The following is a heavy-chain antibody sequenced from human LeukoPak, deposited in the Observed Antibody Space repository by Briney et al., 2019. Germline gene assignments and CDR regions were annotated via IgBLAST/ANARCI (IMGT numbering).Heavy chain of an antibody. D-gene: IGHD1-14*01. V-gene: IGHV3-23*01. CDR1: GFTLSSYA. J-gene: IGHJ4*02. CDR2: ISGSGGST. CDR3: AKTGPAETRFDY. Sequence: GGSLRLSCAASGFTLSSYAMRWVRQAPGKGLECVSSISGSGGSTYYTDSVKGRFTISRDNPKNTLYLQMNSLRAEDTAVYYCAKTGPAETRFDYWGQGTLVTVSS.